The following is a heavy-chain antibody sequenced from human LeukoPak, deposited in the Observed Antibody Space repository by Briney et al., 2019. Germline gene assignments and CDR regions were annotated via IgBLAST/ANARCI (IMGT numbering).Heavy chain of an antibody. CDR1: GYTFTGYY. Sequence: GASVKVSCKASGYTFTGYYMHWVRQAPGQGLEWMGWINSDTAVTNYAQNFQGRVTLTRDTSISTAYMDLSRLISDDTAVYYCARTPLSVLLWFGESYFDYWGQGTLVTVSS. CDR2: INSDTAVT. J-gene: IGHJ4*02. V-gene: IGHV1-2*02. CDR3: ARTPLSVLLWFGESYFDY. D-gene: IGHD3-10*01.